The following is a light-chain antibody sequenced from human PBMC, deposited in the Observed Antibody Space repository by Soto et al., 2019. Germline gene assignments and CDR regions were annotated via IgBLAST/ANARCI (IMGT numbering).Light chain of an antibody. CDR2: EVT. J-gene: IGLJ2*01. CDR3: SSYSSTNTFIL. CDR1: SSDVGGYKY. V-gene: IGLV2-14*01. Sequence: QSVLTQPASVSGSPGQSITISCTGTSSDVGGYKYVSWYQQHPGKAPKLLIYEVTNRPSGVSNRFSGSKSGNTASLTISGLQAEDEADYYCSSYSSTNTFILFGGGTKLTVL.